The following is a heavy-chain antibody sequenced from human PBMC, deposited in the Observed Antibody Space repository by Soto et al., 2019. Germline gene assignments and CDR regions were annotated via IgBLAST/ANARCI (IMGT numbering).Heavy chain of an antibody. J-gene: IGHJ5*02. D-gene: IGHD3-3*01. Sequence: PGGSLRLSCAASGLTFSSNSMNLVRQAPGKGLEWISYISSSSSTIYADSVKGRFTISRDNAKNSLYLQMNSLRDEDTAVYYCARVIWSGHLTSDLWGQGTLVTVSS. CDR3: ARVIWSGHLTSDL. CDR2: ISSSSSTI. CDR1: GLTFSSNS. V-gene: IGHV3-48*02.